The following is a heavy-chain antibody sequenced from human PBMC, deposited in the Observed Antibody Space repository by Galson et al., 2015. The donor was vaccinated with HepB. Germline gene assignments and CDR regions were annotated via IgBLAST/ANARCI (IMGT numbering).Heavy chain of an antibody. CDR1: SGSISSYY. CDR2: IYSSGGT. J-gene: IGHJ5*02. CDR3: ARENRRAYFNGSGSNWFDP. V-gene: IGHV4-4*07. D-gene: IGHD3-10*01. Sequence: LSLTCTVSSGSISSYYWSWIRQTAGKGLEWIGRIYSSGGTNYSPSLRSRVTMSIDTSKNQFSLKLTSVTAADTAVYFCARENRRAYFNGSGSNWFDPWGQGTLVTVSS.